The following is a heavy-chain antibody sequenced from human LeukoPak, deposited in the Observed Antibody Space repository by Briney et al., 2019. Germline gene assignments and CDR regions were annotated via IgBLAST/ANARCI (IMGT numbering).Heavy chain of an antibody. CDR3: ASIGQGRDGYNYRVGYFDY. V-gene: IGHV1-69*13. CDR1: GGTFSSYA. Sequence: GASVKVSCKASGGTFSSYAISWVRQAPGQGLEWMGGIIPIFGTANYAQKFQGRVTITADESTSTAYMELSSLRSEDTAVYYCASIGQGRDGYNYRVGYFDYWGQGTLVTVSS. D-gene: IGHD5-24*01. J-gene: IGHJ4*02. CDR2: IIPIFGTA.